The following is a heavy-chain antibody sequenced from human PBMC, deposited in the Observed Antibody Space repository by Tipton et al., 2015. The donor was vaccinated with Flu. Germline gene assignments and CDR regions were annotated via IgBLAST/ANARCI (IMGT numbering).Heavy chain of an antibody. CDR2: IYSGGST. CDR3: ARETGDEVVPEAGGMDV. D-gene: IGHD2-2*01. CDR1: GFTVSSNY. V-gene: IGHV3-53*01. J-gene: IGHJ6*02. Sequence: GSLRLSCAASGFTVSSNYMSWVRQAPGKGLEWVSVIYSGGSTYYADSVKGRFTISRDNSKNTLYLQMNSLRAEDTAVYYCARETGDEVVPEAGGMDVWGQGTTVTVSS.